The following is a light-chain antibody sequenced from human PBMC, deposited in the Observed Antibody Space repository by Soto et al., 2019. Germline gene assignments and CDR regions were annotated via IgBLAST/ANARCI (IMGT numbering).Light chain of an antibody. CDR2: KAS. CDR3: QQYNSYSRT. Sequence: DIQMPQSPSTLSASVGDRVTITCRASQSISSWLAWYQQKPGKAPKLLIYKASSLESGVPSRFSGSGSGTEFPLTISSLQPDDFATYYCQQYNSYSRTFGQGTKVEIK. CDR1: QSISSW. J-gene: IGKJ1*01. V-gene: IGKV1-5*03.